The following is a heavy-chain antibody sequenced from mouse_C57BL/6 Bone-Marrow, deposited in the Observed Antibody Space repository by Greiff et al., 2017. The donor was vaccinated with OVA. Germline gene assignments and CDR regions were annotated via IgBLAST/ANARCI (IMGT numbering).Heavy chain of an antibody. J-gene: IGHJ3*01. CDR3: VRRGVRYYGSSYAWFAY. Sequence: EVQRVESGGGLVQPKGSLKLSCAASGFSFNTYAMNWVRQAPGKGLEWVARIRSKSNNYATYYADSVKDRFTISRDDSESMLYLQMNNLKTEDTAMYYCVRRGVRYYGSSYAWFAYWGQGTLVTVSA. CDR2: IRSKSNNYAT. CDR1: GFSFNTYA. D-gene: IGHD1-1*01. V-gene: IGHV10-1*01.